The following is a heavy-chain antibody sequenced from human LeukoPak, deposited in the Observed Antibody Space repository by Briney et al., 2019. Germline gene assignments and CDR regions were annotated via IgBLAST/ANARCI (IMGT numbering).Heavy chain of an antibody. CDR3: ARATGAGLRYFDWLFPESYYFDY. J-gene: IGHJ4*02. CDR2: ISAYNGNT. CDR1: GYTFTSYG. D-gene: IGHD3-9*01. Sequence: ASVKVSCKASGYTFTSYGISWVRQAPGQGLEWMGWISAYNGNTNYAQKLQGRVTMTTDTSTSTAYMELRSLRSYDTAVYYCARATGAGLRYFDWLFPESYYFDYWGQGTLVTVSS. V-gene: IGHV1-18*01.